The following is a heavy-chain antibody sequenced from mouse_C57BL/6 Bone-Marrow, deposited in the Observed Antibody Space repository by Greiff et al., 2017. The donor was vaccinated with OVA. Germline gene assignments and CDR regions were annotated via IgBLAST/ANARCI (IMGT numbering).Heavy chain of an antibody. CDR3: AREGGWLLSYAMDY. V-gene: IGHV3-6*01. CDR1: GYSITSGYY. J-gene: IGHJ4*01. Sequence: EVKLMESGPGLVKPSQSLSLTCSVTGYSITSGYYWNWIRQFPGNKLEWMGYISYDGSNNYNPSLKNRISITRDTSKNQFFLKLNSVTTEDTATYYCAREGGWLLSYAMDYWGQGTSVTVSS. CDR2: ISYDGSN. D-gene: IGHD2-3*01.